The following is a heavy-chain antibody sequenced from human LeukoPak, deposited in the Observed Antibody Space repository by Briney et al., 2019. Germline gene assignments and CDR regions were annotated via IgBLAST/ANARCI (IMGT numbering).Heavy chain of an antibody. V-gene: IGHV3-74*01. CDR1: GFTFRNYW. CDR2: IKTDGSCT. J-gene: IGHJ5*02. D-gene: IGHD2/OR15-2a*01. Sequence: PGGSLRLSCAASGFTFRNYWMYWVRQAPGEGLEWVSRIKTDGSCTSYADSVKGRFTISRDNTNNMLYLQMNSLRVDDTAVYYCVTTTTFSWGQGTLVTVTS. CDR3: VTTTTFS.